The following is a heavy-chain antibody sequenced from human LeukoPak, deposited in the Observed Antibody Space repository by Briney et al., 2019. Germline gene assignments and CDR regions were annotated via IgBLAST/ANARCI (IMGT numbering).Heavy chain of an antibody. CDR1: GFSFSSYA. D-gene: IGHD2-15*01. CDR3: ARGYCSGGSCAHFPDYFDY. J-gene: IGHJ4*02. Sequence: PGRSLRLSCAASGFSFSSYAIHWVRQAPGKGLEWVALISYNGGKKDYADSVKGRFTISRDNSKNTLFLQMNSLRAEDTAVYYCARGYCSGGSCAHFPDYFDYWGQGTLVTVSS. CDR2: ISYNGGKK. V-gene: IGHV3-30*14.